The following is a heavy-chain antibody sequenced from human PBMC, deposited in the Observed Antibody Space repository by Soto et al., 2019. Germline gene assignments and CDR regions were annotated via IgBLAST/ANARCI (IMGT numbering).Heavy chain of an antibody. CDR1: GFTFSSYA. J-gene: IGHJ6*02. D-gene: IGHD2-2*01. CDR3: ASNIVVVPAARRPYYYYYGMDV. CDR2: ISYDGSNK. Sequence: GGSLRLSCAASGFTFSSYAMHWVRQAPGKGLVWVAVISYDGSNKYYADSVKGRFTISRDNSKNTLYLQMNSLRAEDTAVYYCASNIVVVPAARRPYYYYYGMDVWGQGTTVTVSS. V-gene: IGHV3-30-3*01.